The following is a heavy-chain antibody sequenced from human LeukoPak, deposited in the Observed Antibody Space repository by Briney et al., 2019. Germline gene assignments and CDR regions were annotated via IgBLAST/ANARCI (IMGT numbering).Heavy chain of an antibody. CDR1: GYTFTSYA. J-gene: IGHJ4*02. V-gene: IGHV1-3*01. CDR3: ARGSGSGSYLLDY. D-gene: IGHD3-10*01. CDR2: FNAGNVNT. Sequence: ASVKVSCKASGYTFTSYAMHWVRQAPGQRLKWMGWFNAGNVNTKYSQKFQGRVTITRDTSASTAYMELSSLRSEDTAVYFCARGSGSGSYLLDYWGQGTLVTVSS.